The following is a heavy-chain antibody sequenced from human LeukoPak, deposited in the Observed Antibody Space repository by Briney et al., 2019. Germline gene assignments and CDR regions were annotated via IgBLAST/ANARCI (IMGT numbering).Heavy chain of an antibody. CDR3: ARDLGSSGWPEFFDY. D-gene: IGHD6-19*01. CDR2: ISAYNGNT. J-gene: IGHJ4*02. CDR1: GYTFTSYG. Sequence: ASVKVSCKASGYTFTSYGISWVRQASGQGLEWMGWISAYNGNTNYAQKLQGRVTMTTDTSTSTAYMELRSLRSDDTAVYYCARDLGSSGWPEFFDYWGQGTLVTVSS. V-gene: IGHV1-18*01.